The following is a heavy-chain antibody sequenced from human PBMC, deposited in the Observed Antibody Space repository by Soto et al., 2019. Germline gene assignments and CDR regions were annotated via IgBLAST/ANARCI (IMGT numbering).Heavy chain of an antibody. J-gene: IGHJ6*02. CDR3: ASSYYYDSSGYSSLYYYYGMDV. CDR1: GYTFTSYA. D-gene: IGHD3-22*01. V-gene: IGHV1-3*01. Sequence: ASVKVSCKASGYTFTSYAMHWVRQAPGQRLEWMGWINAGNGNTKYSQMFQGRVTITWDTSASTAYMELSSLRSEDTAVYYCASSYYYDSSGYSSLYYYYGMDVWGQGTTVTVSS. CDR2: INAGNGNT.